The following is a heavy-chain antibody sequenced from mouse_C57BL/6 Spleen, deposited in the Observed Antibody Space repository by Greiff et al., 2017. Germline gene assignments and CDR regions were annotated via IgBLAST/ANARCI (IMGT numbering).Heavy chain of an antibody. CDR1: GYTFTDYE. CDR3: TIYYYGSSLDY. D-gene: IGHD1-1*01. Sequence: VQLQQPGAELVRPGASVTLSCKASGYTFTDYEMHWVKQTPVHGLEWIGAIDPETGGTAYNQKFKGKAILTADKSSSTAYMELRILTSEDSAVYYCTIYYYGSSLDYWGQGTTLTVSS. CDR2: IDPETGGT. J-gene: IGHJ2*01. V-gene: IGHV1-15*01.